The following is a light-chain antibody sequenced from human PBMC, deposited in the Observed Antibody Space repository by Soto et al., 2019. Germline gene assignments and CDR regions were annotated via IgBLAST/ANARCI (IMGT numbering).Light chain of an antibody. Sequence: QSVLTQSLSVSGAPGQRVTISCTGNNSNLGAGYDVHWYQQLPGAAPKLVIFGNRNRPSGVPERFSGSKSGTSASLAITGLQAEDEADYYCQAYDDSLTAFVFGGGTKLTVL. CDR2: GNR. J-gene: IGLJ3*02. CDR3: QAYDDSLTAFV. CDR1: NSNLGAGYD. V-gene: IGLV1-40*01.